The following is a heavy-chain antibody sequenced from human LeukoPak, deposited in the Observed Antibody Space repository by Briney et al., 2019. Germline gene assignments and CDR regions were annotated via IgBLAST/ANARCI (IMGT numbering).Heavy chain of an antibody. D-gene: IGHD5-18*01. J-gene: IGHJ4*02. Sequence: PSRSLRLSCAASGFTFDDYAMHWVRQAPGKGLEWVSGISWNSGSIGYADSVKGRFTISRDNSKNTLYLQMNSLRAEDTAVYRCVKEVDGYSYVYDYWGQGTLVTVSS. CDR2: ISWNSGSI. CDR1: GFTFDDYA. CDR3: VKEVDGYSYVYDY. V-gene: IGHV3-9*01.